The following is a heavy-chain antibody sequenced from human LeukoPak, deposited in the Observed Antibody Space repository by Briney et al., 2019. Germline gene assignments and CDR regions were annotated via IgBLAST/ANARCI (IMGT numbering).Heavy chain of an antibody. CDR1: GYTFINYG. V-gene: IGHV1-18*01. D-gene: IGHD2-15*01. Sequence: GASVKVSCKASGYTFINYGITWVRQAPGQGLEWMAWISPLNGNTNYAQNLQGRVTLTTDISTTTAYMELRSLRSDDTAVYYCARTPGPPPPTDYWGQGTLVTVSS. CDR2: ISPLNGNT. J-gene: IGHJ4*02. CDR3: ARTPGPPPPTDY.